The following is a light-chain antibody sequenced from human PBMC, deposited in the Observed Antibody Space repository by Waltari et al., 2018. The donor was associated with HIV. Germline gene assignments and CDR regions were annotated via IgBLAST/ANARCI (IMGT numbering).Light chain of an antibody. Sequence: QSVLTQPPSASGTPGQRVTISCSGSNSTIGSKDVYGFQHLPGTAPKLLIYRTNQRRSGVPDRFSGSKSGTSASLAISGLRSDDEADYYCAAWDDTLSSYVFGTGTTVTV. CDR3: AAWDDTLSSYV. V-gene: IGLV1-47*01. J-gene: IGLJ1*01. CDR2: RTN. CDR1: NSTIGSKD.